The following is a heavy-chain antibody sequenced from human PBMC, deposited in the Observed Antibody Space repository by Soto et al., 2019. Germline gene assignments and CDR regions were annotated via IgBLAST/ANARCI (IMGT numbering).Heavy chain of an antibody. Sequence: AGGSLRLSCAASGFSFKSYAIHWVRQAPGKGLGWVAVVSNDGSNKFYADSVKGRFTISRDDSKNTVFLQMNSLRVEDTAVFYCARDRPGGYGYSWDDFLYYYGMDVWGQGTTVTVSS. J-gene: IGHJ6*02. V-gene: IGHV3-30-3*01. CDR3: ARDRPGGYGYSWDDFLYYYGMDV. CDR2: VSNDGSNK. CDR1: GFSFKSYA. D-gene: IGHD5-18*01.